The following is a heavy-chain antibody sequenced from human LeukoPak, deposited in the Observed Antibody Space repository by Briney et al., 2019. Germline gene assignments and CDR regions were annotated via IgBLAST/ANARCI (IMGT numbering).Heavy chain of an antibody. Sequence: GGSLRLSCVASGFSFSTSVMHWVRHPTGKGLEWVSGIGPPGNTHYLDSVKARFSISRENAANTLYLQVNSLTAGDTAMYYCVREGYSSGRAPVFDIWGQGTAVIVSS. D-gene: IGHD6-19*01. J-gene: IGHJ3*02. CDR3: VREGYSSGRAPVFDI. CDR1: GFSFSTSV. V-gene: IGHV3-13*01. CDR2: IGPPGNT.